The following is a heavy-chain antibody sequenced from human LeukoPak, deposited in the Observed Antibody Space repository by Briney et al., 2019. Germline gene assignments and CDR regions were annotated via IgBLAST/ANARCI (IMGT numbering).Heavy chain of an antibody. CDR3: AKSVDSSGYYRYYYYGMAV. J-gene: IGHJ6*02. CDR2: ISYDGSNK. D-gene: IGHD3-22*01. CDR1: GFTFSSYA. Sequence: GGSLRLSCAASGFTFSSYAMHWVRQAPGKGLEWVAVISYDGSNKYYADSVKGRFTISRDNSKNTLYLQMTSLRAEDTAVYYCAKSVDSSGYYRYYYYGMAVWGQGTTVTVSS. V-gene: IGHV3-30-3*02.